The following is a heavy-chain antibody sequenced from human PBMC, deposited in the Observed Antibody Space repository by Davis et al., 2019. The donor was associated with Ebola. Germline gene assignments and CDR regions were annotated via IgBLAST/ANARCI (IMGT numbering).Heavy chain of an antibody. CDR3: ARVNLGQWLAFDY. V-gene: IGHV1-46*01. D-gene: IGHD6-19*01. Sequence: ASVKVSCKASGYTFTGYYMHWVRQAPGQGLEWMGWINPSGGTTTYAQKFQGRVTMTRDTSTSTVYMELSSLRSDDTAVYYCARVNLGQWLAFDYWGQGTLVTVSS. J-gene: IGHJ4*02. CDR2: INPSGGTT. CDR1: GYTFTGYY.